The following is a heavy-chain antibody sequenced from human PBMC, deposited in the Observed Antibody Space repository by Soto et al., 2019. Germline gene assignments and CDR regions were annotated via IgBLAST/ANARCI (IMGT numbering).Heavy chain of an antibody. CDR3: ARTDRAIFYGMDV. J-gene: IGHJ6*02. CDR2: IDHSGST. CDR1: GGSFSAYY. D-gene: IGHD3-22*01. Sequence: ASETLSLTCAVYGGSFSAYYWSWIRQPPGKGLGWIGEIDHSGSTNYNPSLESRVTISVDTSKNQFSLKVSSVTAADTAVYHCARTDRAIFYGMDVWGQGTTVTVSS. V-gene: IGHV4-34*01.